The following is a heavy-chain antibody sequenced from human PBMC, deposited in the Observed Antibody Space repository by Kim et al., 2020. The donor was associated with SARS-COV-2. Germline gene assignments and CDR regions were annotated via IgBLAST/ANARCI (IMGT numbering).Heavy chain of an antibody. CDR2: IIPIFGTA. D-gene: IGHD5-12*01. Sequence: SVKVSCKASGGTFSSYAISWVRQAPGQGLEWMGGIIPIFGTANYAQKFQGRVTITADESTSTAYMELSSLRSEDTAVYYCARGFRGYDPRGGFDYWGQGTLVTVSS. J-gene: IGHJ4*02. CDR3: ARGFRGYDPRGGFDY. V-gene: IGHV1-69*13. CDR1: GGTFSSYA.